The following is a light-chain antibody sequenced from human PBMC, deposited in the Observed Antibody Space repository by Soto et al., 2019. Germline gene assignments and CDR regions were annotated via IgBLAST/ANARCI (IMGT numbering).Light chain of an antibody. V-gene: IGKV3-11*01. J-gene: IGKJ4*01. Sequence: EIVLTQFPATLSLSPGERATLSCRASQSVNIYFGWYQQKPGQAPRLLIYDASTRATGIQARFSGSGSGTDFTLTIRSLEPEDVGVYYCEQRSSWPPTVGGGTKVDIK. CDR2: DAS. CDR3: EQRSSWPPT. CDR1: QSVNIY.